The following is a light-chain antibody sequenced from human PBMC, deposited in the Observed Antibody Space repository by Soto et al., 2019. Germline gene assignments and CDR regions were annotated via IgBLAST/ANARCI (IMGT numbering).Light chain of an antibody. Sequence: DIQMTQSPSSVSASIGDRVTISCRASRGISNWLVWYQQKPGRAPKLLIYGASSLQIGVPSRFSGSGSGTGFTLTISGLQSDDFASYYCQQAYSFPPTFGQGTNVEIK. CDR3: QQAYSFPPT. CDR1: RGISNW. V-gene: IGKV1D-12*01. J-gene: IGKJ1*01. CDR2: GAS.